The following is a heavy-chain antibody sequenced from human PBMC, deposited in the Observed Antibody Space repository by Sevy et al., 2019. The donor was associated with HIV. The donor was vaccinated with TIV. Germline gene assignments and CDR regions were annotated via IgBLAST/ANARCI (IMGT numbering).Heavy chain of an antibody. Sequence: GGSLRLSCAASGFTFSSYGMHWVRQAPGKGLEWVSGASGSGGSTYYRESVKGRFTISRDNFKNTLYLQTNSLRAEDTAVYYCVKGVRSGAGWFDPWGQGTLVTVSS. CDR2: ASGSGGST. J-gene: IGHJ5*02. CDR3: VKGVRSGAGWFDP. D-gene: IGHD3-3*01. CDR1: GFTFSSYG. V-gene: IGHV3-23*01.